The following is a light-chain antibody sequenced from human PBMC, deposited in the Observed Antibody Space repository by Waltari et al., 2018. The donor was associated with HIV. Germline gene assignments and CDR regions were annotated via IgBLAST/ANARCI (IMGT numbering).Light chain of an antibody. Sequence: QSALTQPPSVSASPGQSVTISCTGTSSDIGSYNRVSWYLQPPGTAPRIIIYEVKNRPSGVPERFSASKSGNTASLTISGLQAEDEADYYCSSYKNNNTIVFGTGTKVTVL. V-gene: IGLV2-18*02. J-gene: IGLJ1*01. CDR2: EVK. CDR1: SSDIGSYNR. CDR3: SSYKNNNTIV.